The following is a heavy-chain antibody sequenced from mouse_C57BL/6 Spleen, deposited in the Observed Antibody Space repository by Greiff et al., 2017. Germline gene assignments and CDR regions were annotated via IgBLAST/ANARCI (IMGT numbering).Heavy chain of an antibody. CDR1: GYTFTSYW. CDR3: AREGVPYYYAMDY. Sequence: QVQPQQPGAELVKPGASVKMSCKASGYTFTSYWITWVKQRPGQGLEWIGDIYPGSGSTNYNEKFKSKATLTVDTSSSTAYMQLSSLTSEDSAVYYCAREGVPYYYAMDYWGQGTSVTVSS. D-gene: IGHD5-1*01. J-gene: IGHJ4*01. V-gene: IGHV1-55*01. CDR2: IYPGSGST.